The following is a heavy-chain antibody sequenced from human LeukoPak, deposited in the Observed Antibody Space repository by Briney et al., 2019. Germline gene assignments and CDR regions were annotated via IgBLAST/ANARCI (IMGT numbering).Heavy chain of an antibody. J-gene: IGHJ3*02. CDR2: IYHSGST. CDR3: ARESTELGIRAFDI. V-gene: IGHV4-30-2*05. CDR1: GGSISSGGYY. D-gene: IGHD7-27*01. Sequence: PSETLSLTCTVSGGSISSGGYYWSWIRQPPGKGLEWIGYIYHSGSTYYNPSLKSRVTISVDTSKNQFSLKLSSVTAADTAVYYCARESTELGIRAFDIWGQGTMVTVSS.